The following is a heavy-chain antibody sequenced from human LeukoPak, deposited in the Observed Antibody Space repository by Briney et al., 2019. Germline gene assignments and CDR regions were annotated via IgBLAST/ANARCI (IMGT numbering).Heavy chain of an antibody. Sequence: PGGSLRLSCAASGFTVSSNYMSWVRQAPGKGLEWVSLIYSGGSTYYADSVKGRFTISRDNSKNTLYLEGNNLRAEDTAVYCCARGRWDTGGLHGMDVWGQGTTVTVSS. CDR2: IYSGGST. CDR1: GFTVSSNY. CDR3: ARGRWDTGGLHGMDV. V-gene: IGHV3-53*01. D-gene: IGHD2-8*02. J-gene: IGHJ6*02.